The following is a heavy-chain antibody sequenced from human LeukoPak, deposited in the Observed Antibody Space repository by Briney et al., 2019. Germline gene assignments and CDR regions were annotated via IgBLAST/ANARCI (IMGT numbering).Heavy chain of an antibody. CDR2: IYYSGST. Sequence: PSETLSLTCTVSGGSISSSSYYWSWIRQPPGKGLEWIGYIYYSGSTNYNPSLKSRVTISVDTSKNQFSLKLSSVTAADTAVYYCARRRITMVRGVTQDAFDIWGQGTMVTVSS. CDR1: GGSISSSSYY. J-gene: IGHJ3*02. V-gene: IGHV4-61*05. D-gene: IGHD3-10*01. CDR3: ARRRITMVRGVTQDAFDI.